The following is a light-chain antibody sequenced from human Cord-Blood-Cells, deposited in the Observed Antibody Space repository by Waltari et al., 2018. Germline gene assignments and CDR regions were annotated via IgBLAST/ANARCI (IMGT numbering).Light chain of an antibody. J-gene: IGLJ3*02. CDR1: SRDVGSYNL. Sequence: QSALTQPASVSGSPGQSITISCTGTSRDVGSYNLVPWYQQHPGKAPKLMIYEVSKRPSGVSKRFSGSKSGNTASLTISGLQAEDEADYYCCSYAGSSTLVFGGGTKLTVL. CDR3: CSYAGSSTLV. CDR2: EVS. V-gene: IGLV2-23*02.